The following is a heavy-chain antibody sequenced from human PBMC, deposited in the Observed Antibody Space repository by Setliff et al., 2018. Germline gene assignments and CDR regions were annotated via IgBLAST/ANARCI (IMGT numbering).Heavy chain of an antibody. J-gene: IGHJ5*02. V-gene: IGHV4-34*10. Sequence: PSETLSLTCTVYGVSFSDYYWGWVRQSPGKGLDWIGEINHRGSTNYSPSLRSRVTMSVDSSKKQLSLKLTTVTAADTAVYYCARYNSAAGSFDPWGQGTLVTVSS. CDR1: GVSFSDYY. CDR2: INHRGST. CDR3: ARYNSAAGSFDP. D-gene: IGHD2-21*01.